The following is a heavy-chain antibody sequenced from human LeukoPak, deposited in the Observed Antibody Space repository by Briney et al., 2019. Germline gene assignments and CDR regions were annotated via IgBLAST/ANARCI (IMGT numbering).Heavy chain of an antibody. Sequence: ASMKLSCKASGFTFTGYYIHWVRQSPGQGLEWMRWVNPNSGGTNYAQMFQGRVTMTRDTSINTAYMELSGLRSDDTAVYYCARDSYGGNWSLGYWGQGTLVTVSS. CDR2: VNPNSGGT. V-gene: IGHV1-2*02. CDR1: GFTFTGYY. J-gene: IGHJ4*02. D-gene: IGHD4-23*01. CDR3: ARDSYGGNWSLGY.